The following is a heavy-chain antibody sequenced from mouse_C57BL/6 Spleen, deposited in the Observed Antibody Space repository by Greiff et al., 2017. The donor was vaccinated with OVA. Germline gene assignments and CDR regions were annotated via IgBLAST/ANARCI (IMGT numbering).Heavy chain of an antibody. J-gene: IGHJ2*01. CDR1: GFTFSSYA. D-gene: IGHD1-1*01. CDR3: ARASGSSYDY. CDR2: ISDGGSYT. Sequence: EVKLMESGGGLVKPGGSLKLSCAASGFTFSSYAMSWVRQTPEKRLEWVATISDGGSYTYYPDNVKGRFTISRDNAKNNLYLQMSHLKSEDTAMYYCARASGSSYDYWGQGTTLTVSS. V-gene: IGHV5-4*03.